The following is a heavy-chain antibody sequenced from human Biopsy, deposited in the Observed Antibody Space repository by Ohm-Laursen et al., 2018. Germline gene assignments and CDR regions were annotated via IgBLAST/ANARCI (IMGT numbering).Heavy chain of an antibody. CDR2: IYYRGNP. CDR1: GGAISSNYYY. V-gene: IGHV4-39*01. D-gene: IGHD2-15*01. CDR3: ARHGSQGYCTGGSCVDY. J-gene: IGHJ4*02. Sequence: SETLSLTCTVSGGAISSNYYYWGWIRQPPGKGLEWIGSIYYRGNPNYNPSLKSRVTISVDTSKNQFSLKLSSATAADTAVFYCARHGSQGYCTGGSCVDYWGQGALVTVSS.